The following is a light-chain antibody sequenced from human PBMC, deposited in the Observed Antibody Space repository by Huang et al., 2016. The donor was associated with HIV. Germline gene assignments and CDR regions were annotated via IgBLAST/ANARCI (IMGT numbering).Light chain of an antibody. CDR3: QQYNNWPPVT. Sequence: ETVMTQSPATLSVSPGERASLACRASQSVGSNLAGFQQKPGQAPRPLIYGASYRAAGIPASWCGSGCGREFTLTISSLQSEDSAVYYCQQYNNWPPVTFGGGTKVEIK. CDR1: QSVGSN. CDR2: GAS. V-gene: IGKV3-15*01. J-gene: IGKJ4*01.